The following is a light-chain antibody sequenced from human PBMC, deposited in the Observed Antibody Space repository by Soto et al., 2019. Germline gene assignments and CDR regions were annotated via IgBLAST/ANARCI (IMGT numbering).Light chain of an antibody. Sequence: DIQVTQSPSSLAASVGDRITITCRASQSLGRSLNWYQLRPGKAPKLLIYAASSLQSGVPSRFSGSGSWTDFTLTISILQPDDFATYYFQPSYSLPPLTFGGGTKVEIK. CDR2: AAS. CDR1: QSLGRS. CDR3: QPSYSLPPLT. V-gene: IGKV1-39*01. J-gene: IGKJ4*01.